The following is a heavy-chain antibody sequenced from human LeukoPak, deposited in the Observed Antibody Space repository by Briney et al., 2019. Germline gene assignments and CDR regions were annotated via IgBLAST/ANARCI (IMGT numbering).Heavy chain of an antibody. CDR1: GFTFDDYT. CDR2: ISWDGGST. D-gene: IGHD3-10*01. J-gene: IGHJ6*03. V-gene: IGHV3-43*01. CDR3: AKENLAMVLYYYMDV. Sequence: GGSLRLSCAASGFTFDDYTMRWVRQAPGKGLEWVSLISWDGGSTYYADSVKGRFTISRDNSKNSLYLQMNSLRTEDTALYYCAKENLAMVLYYYMDVWGKGTTVTVSS.